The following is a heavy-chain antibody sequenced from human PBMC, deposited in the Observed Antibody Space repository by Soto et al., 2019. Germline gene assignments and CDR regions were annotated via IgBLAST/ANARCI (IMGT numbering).Heavy chain of an antibody. J-gene: IGHJ4*02. CDR2: ISAYNGNT. D-gene: IGHD2-15*01. Sequence: GASVKVSCKASGYTFTSYGIGCVRQAPGQGLEWMGWISAYNGNTNYAQKLQGRVTMTTDTSTSTAYMELRSLRSDDTAVYYCARGFYCSGGSCYADFDYWGQGTLVTVSS. CDR3: ARGFYCSGGSCYADFDY. V-gene: IGHV1-18*04. CDR1: GYTFTSYG.